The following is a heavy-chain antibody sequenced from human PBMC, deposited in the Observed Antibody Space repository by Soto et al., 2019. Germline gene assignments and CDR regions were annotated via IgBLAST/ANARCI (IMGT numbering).Heavy chain of an antibody. Sequence: GGSLRLSCAGSGFTFGTYSMNWVRQAAGKGLEWIAYISYDSGAIQYADSVKGRFTISRDNAKNSLYLQMNSLRDEDTAVYYCARLYYDYVWGQGTTVTV. CDR1: GFTFGTYS. V-gene: IGHV3-48*02. J-gene: IGHJ6*02. D-gene: IGHD3-3*01. CDR2: ISYDSGAI. CDR3: ARLYYDYV.